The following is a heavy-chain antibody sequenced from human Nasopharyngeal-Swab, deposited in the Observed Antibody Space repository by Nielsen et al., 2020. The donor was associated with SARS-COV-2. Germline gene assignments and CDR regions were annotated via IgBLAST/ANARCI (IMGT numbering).Heavy chain of an antibody. Sequence: PGKGLEWMGWINTNTGNPTYAQGFTGRFVFSLDTSVSTAYLQISSLKAEDTAVYYCARETAAVDYWGQGTLVTVSS. CDR3: ARETAAVDY. D-gene: IGHD6-13*01. V-gene: IGHV7-4-1*02. J-gene: IGHJ4*02. CDR2: INTNTGNP.